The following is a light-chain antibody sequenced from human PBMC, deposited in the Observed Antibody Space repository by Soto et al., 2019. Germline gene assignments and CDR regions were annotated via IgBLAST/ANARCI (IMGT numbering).Light chain of an antibody. V-gene: IGKV1-9*01. Sequence: DVQMTESPACVSACVGGRGTITSRASQSISRYLNWYQQKPGKAPKXXIYAASSLQRGAPLRFSGSGSGTEFPLTITSLQTEDFATYDGQQLNSFPITFCQGTRLEIK. CDR2: AAS. J-gene: IGKJ5*01. CDR1: QSISRY. CDR3: QQLNSFPIT.